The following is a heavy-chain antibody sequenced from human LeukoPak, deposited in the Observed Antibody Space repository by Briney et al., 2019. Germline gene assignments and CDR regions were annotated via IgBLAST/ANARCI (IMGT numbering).Heavy chain of an antibody. V-gene: IGHV1-3*01. Sequence: RVASVKVSCKASGYTFTSYAMHWVRQAPGERLEWMGWTNAGNGNTKYSRKFQGRVTITRDTSASTAYMELSSLRSEDTAVYYCATEGPLRYFDWLLPVYYYGMDVWGKGTTVTVSS. D-gene: IGHD3-9*01. CDR2: TNAGNGNT. CDR1: GYTFTSYA. CDR3: ATEGPLRYFDWLLPVYYYGMDV. J-gene: IGHJ6*04.